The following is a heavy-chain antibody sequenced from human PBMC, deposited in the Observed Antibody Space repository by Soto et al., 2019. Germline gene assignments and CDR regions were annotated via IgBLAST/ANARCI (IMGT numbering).Heavy chain of an antibody. D-gene: IGHD3-3*01. Sequence: GGSLRLSCAASGFTFSNAWMSWVRQAPGKGLEWVGRIKSKTDGGTTDYAAPVKGRFTISRDGSKNTLYLQMNSLKTEDTAVYYCTTGYSIFRPRGYDYWGQGTLVTVSS. CDR3: TTGYSIFRPRGYDY. CDR2: IKSKTDGGTT. CDR1: GFTFSNAW. J-gene: IGHJ4*02. V-gene: IGHV3-15*01.